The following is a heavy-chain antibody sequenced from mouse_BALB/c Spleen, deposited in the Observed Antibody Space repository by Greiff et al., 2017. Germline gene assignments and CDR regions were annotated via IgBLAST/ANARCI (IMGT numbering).Heavy chain of an antibody. J-gene: IGHJ4*01. V-gene: IGHV3-2*02. Sequence: VQLKESGPGLVKPSQSLSLTCTVTGYSITSDYAWNWIRQFPGNKLEWMGYISYSGSTSYNPSLKSRISITRDTSKNQFFLQLNSVTTEDTATYDCARGHPYGNDGYYAMDYWGQGTSVTVSS. CDR2: ISYSGST. D-gene: IGHD2-2*01. CDR3: ARGHPYGNDGYYAMDY. CDR1: GYSITSDYA.